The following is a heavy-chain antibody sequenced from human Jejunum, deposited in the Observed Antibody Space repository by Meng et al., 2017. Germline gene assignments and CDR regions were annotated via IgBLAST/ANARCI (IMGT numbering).Heavy chain of an antibody. CDR3: ARGSGPAPGIFED. J-gene: IGHJ4*02. D-gene: IGHD6-13*01. CDR1: GGSISTYY. V-gene: IGHV4-4*07. Sequence: GSLRLSCTVSGGSISTYYWSWMRQPAGKGLEWIGRVYSTGSTNYNPSLKSRVTVSVDTSKNHFSLKLNSVTAADTAVYYCARGSGPAPGIFEDWGQG. CDR2: VYSTGST.